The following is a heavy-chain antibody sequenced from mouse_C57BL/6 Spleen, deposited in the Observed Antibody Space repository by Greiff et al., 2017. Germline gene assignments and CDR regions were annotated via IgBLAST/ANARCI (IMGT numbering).Heavy chain of an antibody. CDR2: IYPRDGST. Sequence: QVQLQQSDAELVKPGASVKISCKVSGYTFTDHTIHWMKQRPEQGLEWIGYIYPRDGSTTYNEKFKGKATLTADKSSSTAYMQRNSLTSEDSAVYFCARNPLWLRRLFYAMDYWGQGTSVTVSS. V-gene: IGHV1-78*01. J-gene: IGHJ4*01. CDR1: GYTFTDHT. CDR3: ARNPLWLRRLFYAMDY. D-gene: IGHD2-2*01.